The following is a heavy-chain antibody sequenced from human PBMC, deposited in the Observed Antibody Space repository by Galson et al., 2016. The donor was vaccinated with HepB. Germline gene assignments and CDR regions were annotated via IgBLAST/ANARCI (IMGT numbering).Heavy chain of an antibody. V-gene: IGHV3-7*01. CDR3: ARDGSGWLFDS. J-gene: IGHJ4*02. Sequence: SLRLSCAASGFTFSNYWMSWVRQPPGKGLEWVGNIKRDGSEKYYVDSAKGRFTISRDNAKNSLYLQMNSLRAEDTAVYYCARDGSGWLFDSWGQGTLVTVSS. CDR2: IKRDGSEK. D-gene: IGHD6-19*01. CDR1: GFTFSNYW.